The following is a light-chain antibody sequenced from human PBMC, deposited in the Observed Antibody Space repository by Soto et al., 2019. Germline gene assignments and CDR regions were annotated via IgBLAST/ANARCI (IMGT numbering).Light chain of an antibody. V-gene: IGKV1-39*01. CDR2: AAS. Sequence: DIQMTQSPSSLSASVGDRVTITCRASQSISSYLNWYQQKPGKAPKLLIYAASSLQSGVPSMFSGSGSGTDFTLTISSLQTEDCETYYCQQSYSTPRTFGQGTKVVIK. CDR3: QQSYSTPRT. J-gene: IGKJ1*01. CDR1: QSISSY.